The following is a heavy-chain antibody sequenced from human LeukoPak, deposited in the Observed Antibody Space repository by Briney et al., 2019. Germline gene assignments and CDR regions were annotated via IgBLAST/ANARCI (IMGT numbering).Heavy chain of an antibody. Sequence: GGSLRLSCAASGFTFGSYWMSWVRQAPGKGLEWVANIKQDGSEKYYVDSVKGRFTISRDNAKNSLYLQMNSLRAEDTAVYYCARRTIAAAGYYYFDYWGQGTQVTVSS. D-gene: IGHD6-13*01. V-gene: IGHV3-7*04. J-gene: IGHJ4*02. CDR1: GFTFGSYW. CDR3: ARRTIAAAGYYYFDY. CDR2: IKQDGSEK.